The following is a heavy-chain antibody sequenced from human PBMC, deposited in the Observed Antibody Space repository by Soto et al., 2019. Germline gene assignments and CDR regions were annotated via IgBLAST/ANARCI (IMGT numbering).Heavy chain of an antibody. CDR3: ARVHRRGYYLFYFDY. V-gene: IGHV1-8*01. D-gene: IGHD3-22*01. Sequence: ASVKVSCKTSGYTFTSYDINWVRQATGQGLEWMGWMKPNSGNTGYAQKFQGRVTITADESTSTAYMELSSLRSEDTAVYYCARVHRRGYYLFYFDYWGQGTLVTV. J-gene: IGHJ4*02. CDR1: GYTFTSYD. CDR2: MKPNSGNT.